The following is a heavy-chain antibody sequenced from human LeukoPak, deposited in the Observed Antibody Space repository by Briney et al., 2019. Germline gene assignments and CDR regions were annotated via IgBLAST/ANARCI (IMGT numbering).Heavy chain of an antibody. CDR2: IYTSGST. CDR1: GGSISSYY. V-gene: IGHV4-4*07. Sequence: SETLSLTCTVSGGSISSYYWSWIRQPAGKGLEWIGRIYTSGSTNYNPSLKSRVTMSVDTTKNQFSLKLSSVTAADTAVYYCAREGSVAGGLYLMVRPPGAFDIWGQGTMVTVSS. CDR3: AREGSVAGGLYLMVRPPGAFDI. J-gene: IGHJ3*02. D-gene: IGHD3-10*01.